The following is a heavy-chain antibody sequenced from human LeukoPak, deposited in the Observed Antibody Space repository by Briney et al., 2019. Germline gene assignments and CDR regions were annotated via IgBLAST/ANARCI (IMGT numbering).Heavy chain of an antibody. CDR2: TYYRSKWYS. Sequence: SQTLSLTCALSGDIFSTNSAAWNWIRQSPSRGLEWLVRTYYRSKWYSDYAVSVKSRITITADTSKNHFSLRLNSVIPEDTAVYYCARGLGSGWFAYDYWGQGTLVTVSS. V-gene: IGHV6-1*01. J-gene: IGHJ4*02. D-gene: IGHD6-19*01. CDR1: GDIFSTNSAA. CDR3: ARGLGSGWFAYDY.